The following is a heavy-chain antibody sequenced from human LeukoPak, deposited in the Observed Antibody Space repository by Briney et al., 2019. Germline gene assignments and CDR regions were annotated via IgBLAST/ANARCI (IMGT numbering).Heavy chain of an antibody. V-gene: IGHV3-66*01. D-gene: IGHD6-13*01. CDR2: LYSDGST. J-gene: IGHJ4*02. Sequence: GGSLRLSCAASGIPVRSSYMNWVRQAPGEGLEWVSVLYSDGSTYYGDSVKGRFTISRDNSGNTLYLQMDNLRDEDTAVYCCARARIPASGRYYFDIWGQGTLVTVSS. CDR3: ARARIPASGRYYFDI. CDR1: GIPVRSSY.